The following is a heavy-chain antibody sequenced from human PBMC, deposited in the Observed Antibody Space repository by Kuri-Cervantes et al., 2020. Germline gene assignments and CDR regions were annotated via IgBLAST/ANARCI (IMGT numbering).Heavy chain of an antibody. CDR3: SRDRYRGVLGVIYYYGMDV. D-gene: IGHD3-10*02. J-gene: IGHJ6*02. V-gene: IGHV4-4*07. CDR2: INNSGST. Sequence: SETLSLTCTVYGGSISSYYWSWIRQPAGKGLEWIGRINNSGSTNYNPSLKSRVTMSVDTSKNQFSLKLSSVTAADTAVYYCSRDRYRGVLGVIYYYGMDVWGQGTTVTVSS. CDR1: GGSISSYY.